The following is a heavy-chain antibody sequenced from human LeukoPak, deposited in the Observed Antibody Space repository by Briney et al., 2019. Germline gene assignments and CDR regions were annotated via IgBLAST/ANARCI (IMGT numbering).Heavy chain of an antibody. CDR2: IYTSGNT. CDR3: ARGGGYASGNYRFVDY. D-gene: IGHD3-10*01. V-gene: IGHV4-4*07. J-gene: IGHJ4*02. CDR1: GGSISSYY. Sequence: SETLSLTCTVSGGSISSYYWSWIRQPAGKGLEWIGRIYTSGNTNYNPSLKSRVTMSVDTSRNQFSLKLTSVTAADTAVYYCARGGGYASGNYRFVDYWGQGTLVTVSS.